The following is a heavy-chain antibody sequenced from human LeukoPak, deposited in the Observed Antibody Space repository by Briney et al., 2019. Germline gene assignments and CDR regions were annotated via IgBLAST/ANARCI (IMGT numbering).Heavy chain of an antibody. Sequence: PGGSLRLSCAASGFCFSSYAMTWVRQAPGRGLEWVSVISGSGDSTYYADSVKGRFTISRDNSKNTLYLQMNSLRAEDTAVYYCTKSVFSGSGWYDYWGQGTLVTVSS. CDR2: ISGSGDST. D-gene: IGHD6-19*01. J-gene: IGHJ4*02. V-gene: IGHV3-23*01. CDR3: TKSVFSGSGWYDY. CDR1: GFCFSSYA.